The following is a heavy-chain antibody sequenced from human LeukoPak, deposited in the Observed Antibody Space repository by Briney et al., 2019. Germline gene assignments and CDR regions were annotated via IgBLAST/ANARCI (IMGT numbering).Heavy chain of an antibody. J-gene: IGHJ3*02. Sequence: ASVKVSCKASGYTFTSYYMHWVRQAPGQGLEWMGIINPSGGSTSYAQKFQGRVTMTRDMSTSTVYMELSSLRSEDTAVYYCARDWEYSSSSLSGAFDIWGQGTMVTVSS. CDR3: ARDWEYSSSSLSGAFDI. CDR2: INPSGGST. CDR1: GYTFTSYY. V-gene: IGHV1-46*01. D-gene: IGHD6-6*01.